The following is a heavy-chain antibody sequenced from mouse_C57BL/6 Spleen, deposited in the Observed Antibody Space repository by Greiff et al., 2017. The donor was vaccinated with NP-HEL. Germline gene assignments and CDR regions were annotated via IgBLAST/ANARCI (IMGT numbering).Heavy chain of an antibody. J-gene: IGHJ2*01. Sequence: EVQLQQSGPELVKPGASVKISCKASGYSFTGYYMNWVKQSPEKSLEWIGEINPSTGGTTYNQKFKAKATLTVDKSSSTAYMQLRSLTSEESAVYYCARSDRIGYYGSSYYFDYWGQGTTLTVSS. V-gene: IGHV1-42*01. CDR1: GYSFTGYY. CDR2: INPSTGGT. CDR3: ARSDRIGYYGSSYYFDY. D-gene: IGHD1-1*01.